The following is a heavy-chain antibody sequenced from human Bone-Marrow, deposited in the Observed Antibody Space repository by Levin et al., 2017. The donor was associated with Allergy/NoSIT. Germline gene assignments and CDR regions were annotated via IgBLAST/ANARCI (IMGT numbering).Heavy chain of an antibody. Sequence: GGSLRLSCAASGFTFSDYYMSWVRQAPGKGLEWLSYMNTGGSTVYYVDSVKSRFTISRDNTKNSLYLQMNSLRGEDTAVYYCARGIYSLDVWGQGTTVTVSS. V-gene: IGHV3-11*01. CDR3: ARGIYSLDV. J-gene: IGHJ6*02. CDR1: GFTFSDYY. CDR2: MNTGGSTV.